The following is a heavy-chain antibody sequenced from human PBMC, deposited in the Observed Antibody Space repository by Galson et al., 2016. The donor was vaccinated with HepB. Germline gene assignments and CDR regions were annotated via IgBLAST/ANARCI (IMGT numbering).Heavy chain of an antibody. CDR2: TYYRSEWHF. D-gene: IGHD7-27*01. CDR1: GDSVSSNSAG. V-gene: IGHV6-1*01. J-gene: IGHJ4*02. Sequence: CAISGDSVSSNSAGWYWIRQSPSRGLEWLGRTYYRSEWHFDYAESVKSRITLNPDTAKNQFSLQLNSVTPEDTAIYYCARSNLLGRGFGSWGQGTLVTVSS. CDR3: ARSNLLGRGFGS.